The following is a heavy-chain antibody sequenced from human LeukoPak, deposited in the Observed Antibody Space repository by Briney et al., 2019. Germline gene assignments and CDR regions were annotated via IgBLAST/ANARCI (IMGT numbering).Heavy chain of an antibody. CDR2: INHSGST. V-gene: IGHV4-34*01. J-gene: IGHJ6*04. CDR3: ARGLGSGYFEV. D-gene: IGHD3-22*01. Sequence: LETLSLTCAVYGRSFSGYYWSWIRQPPGKGLEWIGEINHSGSTNYNPSLKSRVTISVDTSKNQFSLKLSSVTAADTAVYYCARGLGSGYFEVWGKGTTVTVSS. CDR1: GRSFSGYY.